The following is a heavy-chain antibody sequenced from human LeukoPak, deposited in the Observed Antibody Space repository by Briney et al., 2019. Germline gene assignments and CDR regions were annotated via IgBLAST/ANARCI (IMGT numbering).Heavy chain of an antibody. J-gene: IGHJ4*02. CDR2: ISGSGGST. CDR1: GFTFSSIA. CDR3: AKTTAGYSSGRYPGWPVDY. V-gene: IGHV3-23*01. D-gene: IGHD6-19*01. Sequence: GGSLRLSCAASGFTFSSIAMYWVRQARGKGLEWVSGISGSGGSTYYADSVKGRFTISRDNSKNTAYLQMNSLRAEDTAVYYCAKTTAGYSSGRYPGWPVDYWGQGTLVTVSS.